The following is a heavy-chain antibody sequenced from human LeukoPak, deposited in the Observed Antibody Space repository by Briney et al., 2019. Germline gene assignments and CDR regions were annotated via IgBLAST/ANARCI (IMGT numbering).Heavy chain of an antibody. CDR3: ADLGYTD. CDR1: GTKFTSAW. CDR2: IRSDESYK. V-gene: IGHV3-7*01. J-gene: IGHJ4*02. D-gene: IGHD5-18*01. Sequence: PGGSLRLSCRASGTKFTSAWMSWVRQAPGKGLEWVATIRSDESYKHYVDSVRGRFTISRDNAKNSLYLEMSALRVEDTAVYYCADLGYTDCGQGTLVAVSS.